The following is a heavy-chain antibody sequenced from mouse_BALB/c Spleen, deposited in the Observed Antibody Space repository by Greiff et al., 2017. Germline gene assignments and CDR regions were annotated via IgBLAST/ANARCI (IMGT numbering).Heavy chain of an antibody. J-gene: IGHJ4*01. D-gene: IGHD3-2*01. V-gene: IGHV1-80*01. CDR3: ARRQLGPSYAMDY. CDR2: IYPGDGAT. Sequence: VQLQQSGAELVRPGSSVKISCNASGYAFCSYWVHWVKQRPGQGLEWIGQIYPGDGATNYNGKFKGKATLTADKSSSTAYMQLSSLTSEDSAVYCCARRQLGPSYAMDYWGQGTSVTVSS. CDR1: GYAFCSYW.